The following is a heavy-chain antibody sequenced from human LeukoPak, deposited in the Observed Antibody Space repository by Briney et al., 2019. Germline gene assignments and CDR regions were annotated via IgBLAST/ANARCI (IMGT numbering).Heavy chain of an antibody. V-gene: IGHV3-30-3*01. D-gene: IGHD6-19*01. Sequence: GGSLRLSCAASGFTFSSYAMHWVRQAPGKGLEWVAVISYDGSNKYYADSVKGRFTISRDNSKNTLYLQMNSLRAEDTAVYYCARDTYSSGWSPYFDYWGQGTLVTVSS. J-gene: IGHJ4*02. CDR1: GFTFSSYA. CDR3: ARDTYSSGWSPYFDY. CDR2: ISYDGSNK.